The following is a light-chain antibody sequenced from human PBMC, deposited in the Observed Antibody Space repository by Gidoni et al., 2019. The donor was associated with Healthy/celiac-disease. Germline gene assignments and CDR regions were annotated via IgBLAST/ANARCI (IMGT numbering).Light chain of an antibody. CDR1: SSDVGGYNY. J-gene: IGLJ2*01. CDR3: SSYTSSSPLV. V-gene: IGLV2-14*01. Sequence: QPALTQPASVSGSPGQSLTISCTGTSSDVGGYNYVSWYQQHPGKAPKLMIYEVSNRPSGVSNRFSGSKSGNTASLTISGLQAEDEADYYCSSYTSSSPLVFGGGTKLTVL. CDR2: EVS.